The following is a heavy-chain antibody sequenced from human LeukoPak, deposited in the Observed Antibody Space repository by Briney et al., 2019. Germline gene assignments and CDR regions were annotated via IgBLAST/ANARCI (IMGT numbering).Heavy chain of an antibody. Sequence: GGSLRLSCAASGFAFSNYGMTWVRQVPGKGLEWVAAVSDSGGGTFYAGSAKDRFTISRDNSKNTMVLQMNSLRSEDTAVYYCAKVGIGWVAFENWGEGTQVTVSS. CDR2: VSDSGGGT. CDR1: GFAFSNYG. V-gene: IGHV3-23*01. J-gene: IGHJ4*02. D-gene: IGHD2-15*01. CDR3: AKVGIGWVAFEN.